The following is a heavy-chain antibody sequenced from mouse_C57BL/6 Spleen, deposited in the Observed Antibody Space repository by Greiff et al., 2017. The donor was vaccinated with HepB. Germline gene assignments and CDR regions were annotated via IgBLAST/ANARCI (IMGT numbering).Heavy chain of an antibody. CDR1: GYSITSGYA. V-gene: IGHV3-1*01. CDR2: ISYSGST. D-gene: IGHD2-2*01. Sequence: EVQGVESGPGMVKPSQSLSLTCTVSGYSITSGYAWHWIRHFPGNKLEWMGYISYSGSTNYNPSLKRRISITHDTSKNHFFLKLNSVTTEDTATYYCARDQGVYDGYDVRYFDVWGTGTTVTVSS. J-gene: IGHJ1*03. CDR3: ARDQGVYDGYDVRYFDV.